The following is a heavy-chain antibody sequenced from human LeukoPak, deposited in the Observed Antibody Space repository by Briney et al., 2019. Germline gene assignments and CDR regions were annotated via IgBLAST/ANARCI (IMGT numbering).Heavy chain of an antibody. CDR2: INTNTGNP. J-gene: IGHJ4*02. V-gene: IGHV7-4-1*02. Sequence: ASVKVSRKASGYTFTSYGISWVRQAPGQGLEWMGWINTNTGNPTYAQGFTGRFVFSLDTSVSTAYLQISSLKAEDTAVYYCARGGIVETAEGQSWGQGTLVTVSS. CDR3: ARGGIVETAEGQS. CDR1: GYTFTSYG. D-gene: IGHD2-15*01.